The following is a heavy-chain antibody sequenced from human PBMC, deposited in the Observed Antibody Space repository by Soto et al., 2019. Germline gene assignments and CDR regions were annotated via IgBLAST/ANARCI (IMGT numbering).Heavy chain of an antibody. J-gene: IGHJ4*02. CDR1: GFTFSYG. V-gene: IGHV3-30*18. D-gene: IGHD2-2*01. CDR3: AKLVLGYCSCNTCDDY. Sequence: VQLLESGGGLIQPGGSLRLSCAASGFTFSYGIHWLRQAPGKGLEWVAYISYDSSNKFYGDSVKGRFTISRDNSKNTQFLQNNSLRGEDTAVYYCAKLVLGYCSCNTCDDYWGQGTLVAVSS. CDR2: ISYDSSNK.